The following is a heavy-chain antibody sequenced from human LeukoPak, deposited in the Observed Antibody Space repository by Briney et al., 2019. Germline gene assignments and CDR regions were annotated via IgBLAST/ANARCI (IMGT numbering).Heavy chain of an antibody. CDR1: GYTFTGYY. CDR3: ARGGGSHDY. CDR2: INPNSGAT. V-gene: IGHV1-2*02. Sequence: ASVKVSCKVSGYTFTGYYMHWVRQAPGQGLEWMGWINPNSGATNYAQKFQGRVTMTRDTSISTAYMELSRLRSDDTAVYYCARGGGSHDYWGQGTLVTVSS. J-gene: IGHJ4*02. D-gene: IGHD1-26*01.